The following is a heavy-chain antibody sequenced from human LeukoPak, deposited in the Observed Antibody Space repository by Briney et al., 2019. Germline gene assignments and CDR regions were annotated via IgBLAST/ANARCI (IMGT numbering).Heavy chain of an antibody. CDR3: GKDLISGDSYYVFEFDS. Sequence: PGGSLRLSCAASGFTFSSYWMSWVRQAPGKGLEWVADIKQDGSEKYYVDSVKGRFTISRDNSKNTMFLQMNSLREEDTAIYYCGKDLISGDSYYVFEFDSWGQGTLVTVSS. CDR1: GFTFSSYW. J-gene: IGHJ4*02. CDR2: IKQDGSEK. V-gene: IGHV3-7*03. D-gene: IGHD3-10*02.